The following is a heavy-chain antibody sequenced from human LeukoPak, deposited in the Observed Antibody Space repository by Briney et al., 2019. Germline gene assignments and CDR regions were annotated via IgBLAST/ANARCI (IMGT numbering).Heavy chain of an antibody. J-gene: IGHJ4*02. CDR2: TKHKAESYIT. CDR1: GFTFSDHY. D-gene: IGHD6-13*01. Sequence: GGSLRLSCEASGFTFSDHYMDWVRQAPGKGLEWIARTKHKAESYITQYAASVKGRFISSRDDSQNSLWLQMNSLRTEDTAVYYCARDTAAALDHWGQGILVTVSS. CDR3: ARDTAAALDH. V-gene: IGHV3-72*01.